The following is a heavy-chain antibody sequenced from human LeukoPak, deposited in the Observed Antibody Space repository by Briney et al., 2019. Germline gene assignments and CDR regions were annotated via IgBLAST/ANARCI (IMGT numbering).Heavy chain of an antibody. D-gene: IGHD3-22*01. CDR2: INPNSGGT. Sequence: ASVKVSCKASGYTFTGSYMFWVRQAPGQGLEWMGWINPNSGGTNYAQKFQGRVTMTRDTSISTGYMELSRLRSDDTAVYYCATYYLDTSARDWGQGTLVTVSS. J-gene: IGHJ4*02. V-gene: IGHV1-2*02. CDR3: ATYYLDTSARD. CDR1: GYTFTGSY.